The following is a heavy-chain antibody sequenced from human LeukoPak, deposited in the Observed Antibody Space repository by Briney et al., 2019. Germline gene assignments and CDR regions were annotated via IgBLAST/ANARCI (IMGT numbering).Heavy chain of an antibody. CDR3: AREDGDYDNAFDI. Sequence: GASVKVSCKASGYTFTGYYMHWVRQAPGQGLEWMGWINPNSGGTNYAQKFQGRVTMTRDTSISTAYMELSRLRSDDTAVYYCAREDGDYDNAFDIWGQGTMVTVSS. CDR2: INPNSGGT. CDR1: GYTFTGYY. D-gene: IGHD4-17*01. V-gene: IGHV1-2*02. J-gene: IGHJ3*02.